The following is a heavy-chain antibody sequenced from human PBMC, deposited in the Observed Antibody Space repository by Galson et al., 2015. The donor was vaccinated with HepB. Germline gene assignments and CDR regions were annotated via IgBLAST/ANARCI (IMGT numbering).Heavy chain of an antibody. J-gene: IGHJ4*02. Sequence: TLSLTCAVSGGSISSSNWWSWVRQPPGKGLEWIGEIYHSGSTKYNPSLKSRLTISVNKSKNQLSLKLSSVTAADTAVYYCATSRDSSGYYPFYWGQGTLVTVSS. V-gene: IGHV4-4*02. D-gene: IGHD3-22*01. CDR3: ATSRDSSGYYPFY. CDR2: IYHSGST. CDR1: GGSISSSNW.